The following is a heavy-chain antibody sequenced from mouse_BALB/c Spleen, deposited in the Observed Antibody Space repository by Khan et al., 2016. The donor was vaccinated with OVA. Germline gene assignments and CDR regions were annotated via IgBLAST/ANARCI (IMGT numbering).Heavy chain of an antibody. Sequence: VQLKESGPGLVKPSQSLSLTCTVTGYSITSDYAWNWIRQFPGNKLEWMGYINYSGSTNYNPALKSRISITRDTSKNQFFLQLNSVTTADTATYYCARDGSRYNYAMDYWGQGTSVPVSS. CDR2: INYSGST. V-gene: IGHV3-2*02. J-gene: IGHJ4*01. CDR3: ARDGSRYNYAMDY. D-gene: IGHD2-3*01. CDR1: GYSITSDYA.